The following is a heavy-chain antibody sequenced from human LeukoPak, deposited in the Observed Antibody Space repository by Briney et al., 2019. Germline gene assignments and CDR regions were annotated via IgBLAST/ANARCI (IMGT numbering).Heavy chain of an antibody. J-gene: IGHJ6*03. D-gene: IGHD2-2*01. V-gene: IGHV4-59*01. CDR3: ARTTEGYCRSISCYGFDYYYYMDV. Sequence: GSLRLSCAASGFTFSSYEMNWVRQAPGKGLEWIGYIHYSGSTNYNPSLKSRVTISVDTSKNQFSLKLSSVTAADTAVYYCARTTEGYCRSISCYGFDYYYYMDVWGKGTTVTISS. CDR2: IHYSGST. CDR1: GFTFSSYE.